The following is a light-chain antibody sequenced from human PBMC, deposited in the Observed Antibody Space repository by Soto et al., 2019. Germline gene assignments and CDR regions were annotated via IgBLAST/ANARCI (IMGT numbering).Light chain of an antibody. CDR2: DVS. J-gene: IGLJ1*01. Sequence: QSVLTQPRSVSGSPGQSVTISCTGTSSDVGGYDYVSWYQQHPDKAPKLMIYDVSNRPSGVSDRFSGSKSGNTASLTISGLQAEDEADYYCSSYTSTSTYVFGSGTKVTV. CDR3: SSYTSTSTYV. CDR1: SSDVGGYDY. V-gene: IGLV2-14*01.